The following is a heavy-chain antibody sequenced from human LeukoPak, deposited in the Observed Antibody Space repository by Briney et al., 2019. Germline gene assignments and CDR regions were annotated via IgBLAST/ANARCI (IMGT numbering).Heavy chain of an antibody. CDR2: IYYSGST. Sequence: SETLSLTCTVSGGSISSSSYYWGWIRQPPGKGLEWIGYIYYSGSTYYNPSLKSRVTISVDTSKNQLSLKLSSVTAADTAVYYCARYYYDSSGYYYDYWGQGTLVTVSS. CDR1: GGSISSSSYY. CDR3: ARYYYDSSGYYYDY. J-gene: IGHJ4*02. D-gene: IGHD3-22*01. V-gene: IGHV4-31*03.